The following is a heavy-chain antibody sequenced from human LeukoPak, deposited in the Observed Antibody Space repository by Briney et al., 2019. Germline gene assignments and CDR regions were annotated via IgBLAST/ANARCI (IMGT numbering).Heavy chain of an antibody. CDR3: ARHLSSRPFSSSGKNAFDI. D-gene: IGHD6-25*01. Sequence: SETLSLTCTVSGGSISSSSYSWSWIRQPPGKGLEWIGYIYYSGSTNYNPSLKSRVTISVDTSKNQFSLKLSSVTAADTAVYYCARHLSSRPFSSSGKNAFDIWGQGTMVTVSS. V-gene: IGHV4-61*05. CDR1: GGSISSSSYS. CDR2: IYYSGST. J-gene: IGHJ3*02.